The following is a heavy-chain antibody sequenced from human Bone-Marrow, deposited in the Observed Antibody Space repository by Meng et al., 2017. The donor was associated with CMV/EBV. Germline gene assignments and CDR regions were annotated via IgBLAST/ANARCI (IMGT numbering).Heavy chain of an antibody. J-gene: IGHJ6*02. CDR3: ARDFRFYGDYGYYYYGMDV. Sequence: GESLKISCAASGFTVSSNYMSWVRQAPGKGLEWVSVIYSGGSTYYADSVKGRFTISRDNSKNMLYLQMNSLRAEDTAVYYCARDFRFYGDYGYYYYGMDVWGQGTTVTVSS. CDR2: IYSGGST. D-gene: IGHD4-17*01. CDR1: GFTVSSNY. V-gene: IGHV3-66*02.